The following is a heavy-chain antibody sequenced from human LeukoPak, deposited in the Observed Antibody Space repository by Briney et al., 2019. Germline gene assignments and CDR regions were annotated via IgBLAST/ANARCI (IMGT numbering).Heavy chain of an antibody. J-gene: IGHJ5*02. Sequence: PGRSLRLSCAASGFTFSSYGMHWVRQAPGKGLDWVAVISYDGSNKFYAGSVNGRFTISRDNSKSTLYLQMNSLRAEDTAVYYCAKGRAYCGGDCYWFDPWGQGTLVTVSS. CDR1: GFTFSSYG. V-gene: IGHV3-30*18. CDR3: AKGRAYCGGDCYWFDP. CDR2: ISYDGSNK. D-gene: IGHD2-21*02.